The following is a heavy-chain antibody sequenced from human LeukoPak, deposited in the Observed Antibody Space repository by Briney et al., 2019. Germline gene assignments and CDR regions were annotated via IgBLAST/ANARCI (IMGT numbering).Heavy chain of an antibody. J-gene: IGHJ4*02. D-gene: IGHD3-10*01. CDR3: AVMVRGVID. V-gene: IGHV3-7*01. Sequence: GGSLRLSCAASGFTLSSYWMSWVRQAPGKGLEWVANIKQDGSEKYYVDSVKGRFTISRDNAKNSLYLQMNSLRAEDTAVYYCAVMVRGVIDWGQGTLVTVSS. CDR1: GFTLSSYW. CDR2: IKQDGSEK.